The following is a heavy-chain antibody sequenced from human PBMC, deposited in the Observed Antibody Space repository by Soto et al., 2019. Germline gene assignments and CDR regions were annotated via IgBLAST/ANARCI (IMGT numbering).Heavy chain of an antibody. V-gene: IGHV5-51*01. Sequence: GESLKISCKGSGYNFTSYWIGWVRQMPGKGLEWMGIIYPGDSDTRYIPSFQGQVTLSADKSISTGYLQWSSLKDSDTAMYYCARPIAASRETHAFDIGAQGTMVTASS. D-gene: IGHD6-6*01. CDR2: IYPGDSDT. CDR3: ARPIAASRETHAFDI. J-gene: IGHJ3*02. CDR1: GYNFTSYW.